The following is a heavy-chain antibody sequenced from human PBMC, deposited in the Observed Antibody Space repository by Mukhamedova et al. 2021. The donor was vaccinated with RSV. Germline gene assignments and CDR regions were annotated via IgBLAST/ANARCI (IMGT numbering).Heavy chain of an antibody. V-gene: IGHV5-10-1*01. D-gene: IGHD3-16*01. Sequence: DPSDSYTNYSPSFQSHVTISADKSISTAYLQWSSLKASDTAMYYCARFGSFDIWGQGTMVTVSS. J-gene: IGHJ3*02. CDR3: ARFGSFDI. CDR2: DPSDSYT.